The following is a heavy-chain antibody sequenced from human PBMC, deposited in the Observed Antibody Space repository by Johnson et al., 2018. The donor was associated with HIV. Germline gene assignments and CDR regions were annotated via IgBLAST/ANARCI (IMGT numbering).Heavy chain of an antibody. Sequence: EVQLVESGGGLVQPGRSLRLSCAASGFTFDDYAMHWVRQAPGKGLEWVSGISWNSGSIGYADSVKGRFTISRDNAKNSLYLQMNSLRAEDTAVYYCARPTLPTLCGDCLDAFDIWGQETMVTDSS. CDR2: ISWNSGSI. CDR1: GFTFDDYA. CDR3: ARPTLPTLCGDCLDAFDI. J-gene: IGHJ3*02. D-gene: IGHD2-21*02. V-gene: IGHV3-9*01.